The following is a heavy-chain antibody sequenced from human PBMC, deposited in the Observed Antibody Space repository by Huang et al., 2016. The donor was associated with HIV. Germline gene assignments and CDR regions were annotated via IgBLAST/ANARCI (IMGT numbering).Heavy chain of an antibody. V-gene: IGHV3-30*02. CDR2: IRDDGGNI. CDR3: AKDEKFFCTGGSCFSSNIDY. Sequence: QVHLVESGGGVVQPGGSLRLSCAATGFTFSNFGMHWVRQGPGKGMEWVAFIRDDGGNILYADAIEGRFTISRDNTEETMFVGMTTVKSEDTAIYYCAKDEKFFCTGGSCFSSNIDYWGQGTLVTVSS. CDR1: GFTFSNFG. D-gene: IGHD2-15*01. J-gene: IGHJ4*02.